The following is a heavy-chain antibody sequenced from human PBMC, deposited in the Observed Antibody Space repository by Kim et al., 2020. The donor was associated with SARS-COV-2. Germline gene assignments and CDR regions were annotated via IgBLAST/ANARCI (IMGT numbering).Heavy chain of an antibody. D-gene: IGHD3-3*01. V-gene: IGHV4-34*01. CDR2: INHSGST. J-gene: IGHJ6*02. CDR3: ARGRYDFWSGYYRGQRLCMDV. CDR1: GGSFSGYY. Sequence: SETLSLTCAVYGGSFSGYYWSWIRQPPGKGLEWIGEINHSGSTNYNPSLKSRVTISVDTSKNQFSLKLSSVTAADTAVYYCARGRYDFWSGYYRGQRLCMDVWGQGTTVTVSS.